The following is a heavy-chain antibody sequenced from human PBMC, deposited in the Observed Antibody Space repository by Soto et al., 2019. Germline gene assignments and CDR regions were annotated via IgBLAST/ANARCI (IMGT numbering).Heavy chain of an antibody. J-gene: IGHJ3*02. D-gene: IGHD2-15*01. Sequence: GESLKISCKGSGYSFTSYWISWVRQMPGKGLEWMGRIDPSDSYTNYSPSFQGHVTISADKSISTAYLQWSSLRAGDTAVYYCARGRMSVVLDAFDIWGQGTMVTVSS. CDR1: GYSFTSYW. CDR2: IDPSDSYT. CDR3: ARGRMSVVLDAFDI. V-gene: IGHV5-10-1*01.